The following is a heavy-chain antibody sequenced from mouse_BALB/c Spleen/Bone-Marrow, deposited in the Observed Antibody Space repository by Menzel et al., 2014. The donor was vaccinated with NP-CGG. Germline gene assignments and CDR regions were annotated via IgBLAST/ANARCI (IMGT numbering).Heavy chain of an antibody. D-gene: IGHD4-1*01. CDR1: GFTFSDYY. Sequence: EVKLMESGGGLVQPGGSLKLSCATSGFTFSDYYMYWVRQTPEKRLEWVASITKGGGSTYYPDIVKGRFTISRDNAKNTLYLQMSRLKSEDTAMYYCARQLAYAMDYWGQGTSVTVSS. J-gene: IGHJ4*01. CDR2: ITKGGGST. CDR3: ARQLAYAMDY. V-gene: IGHV5-12*02.